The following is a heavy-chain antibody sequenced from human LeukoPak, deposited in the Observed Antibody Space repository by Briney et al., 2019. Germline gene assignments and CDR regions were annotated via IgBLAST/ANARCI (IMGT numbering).Heavy chain of an antibody. Sequence: PGGPLRLSCAVSGFTVSSIYLSWVRQAPGRGLEWVSLICSDGRTYYADSAKGRFTISRDNSKNTLYLQMNSLRAEDTAVYYCARAQSPYAYYYYYMDVWGKGTTVTASS. CDR1: GFTVSSIY. CDR3: ARAQSPYAYYYYYMDV. CDR2: ICSDGRT. J-gene: IGHJ6*03. V-gene: IGHV3-66*02.